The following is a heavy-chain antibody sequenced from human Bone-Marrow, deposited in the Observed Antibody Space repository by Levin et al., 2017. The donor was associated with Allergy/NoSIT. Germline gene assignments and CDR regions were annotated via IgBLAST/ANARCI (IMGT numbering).Heavy chain of an antibody. CDR2: IKSKSDGGAT. CDR1: GFTFTNAW. D-gene: IGHD2-8*01. Sequence: SCATSGFTFTNAWMSWVRQAPGKGLEWIGHIKSKSDGGATDYGTAVKGRFTISRDDSENTLYLEMNSLKTEDTALYYCTSDLLYDFYYYGMDVWGQGTTVTVSS. J-gene: IGHJ6*02. V-gene: IGHV3-15*01. CDR3: TSDLLYDFYYYGMDV.